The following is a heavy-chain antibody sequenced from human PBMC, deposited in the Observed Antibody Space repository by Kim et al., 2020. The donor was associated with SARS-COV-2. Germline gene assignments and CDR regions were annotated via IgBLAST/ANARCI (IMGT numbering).Heavy chain of an antibody. D-gene: IGHD4-4*01. V-gene: IGHV3-53*01. CDR3: ARDPRDGYSFFDY. Sequence: GGSLRLSCAASGMIVSDYHINWVRQAPGKGLEWVSMIYLDGRISYADSVRGRFTISRDNSKNTVYLQVNNLRAEDTAVYYCARDPRDGYSFFDYWSQGTLLTVSS. J-gene: IGHJ4*02. CDR1: GMIVSDYH. CDR2: IYLDGRI.